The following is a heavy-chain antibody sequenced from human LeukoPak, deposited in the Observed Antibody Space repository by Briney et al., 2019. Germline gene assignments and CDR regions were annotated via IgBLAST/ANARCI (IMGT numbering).Heavy chain of an antibody. CDR2: INPNSGGT. CDR3: ARDTSGYYSNPTYYFDY. CDR1: GCTVNGYN. V-gene: IGHV1-2*02. Sequence: ASGKVSCNGCGCTVNGYNVDLGGQPTGQKHEWMGWINPNSGGTNYAQKFQGRVTMTRDTSISTAYMELSRLRSDDTAVYYCARDTSGYYSNPTYYFDYWGQGTLVTVSS. J-gene: IGHJ4*02. D-gene: IGHD3-3*01.